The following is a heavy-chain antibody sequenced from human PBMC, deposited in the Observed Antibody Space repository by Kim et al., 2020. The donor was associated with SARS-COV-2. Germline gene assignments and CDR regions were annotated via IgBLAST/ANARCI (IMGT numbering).Heavy chain of an antibody. Sequence: GGSLRLSCAASGFTFTKYNMNWVRQAPGKGLEWISFISSSGGTKFYADSVKGRFTISRDNAKNSLYLQMDSLRDEDTAVYYCATDYYRSGSYAFDYWGQGTLVTVSS. CDR2: ISSSGGTK. CDR3: ATDYYRSGSYAFDY. D-gene: IGHD3-10*01. V-gene: IGHV3-48*02. CDR1: GFTFTKYN. J-gene: IGHJ4*02.